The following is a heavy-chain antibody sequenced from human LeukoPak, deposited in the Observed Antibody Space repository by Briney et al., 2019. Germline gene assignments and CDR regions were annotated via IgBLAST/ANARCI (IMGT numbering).Heavy chain of an antibody. CDR3: ARSRGYSLVATTNNWFDP. CDR2: IYYSGST. D-gene: IGHD5-12*01. J-gene: IGHJ5*02. V-gene: IGHV4-39*07. CDR1: GGSISSSSYY. Sequence: SETLSLTCTVSGGSISSSSYYWGWIRQPPGKGLEWIGSIYYSGSTYYNPSLKSRVTISVDTSKNQFSLKLSSVTAADTAVYYCARSRGYSLVATTNNWFDPWGQGTLVTVSS.